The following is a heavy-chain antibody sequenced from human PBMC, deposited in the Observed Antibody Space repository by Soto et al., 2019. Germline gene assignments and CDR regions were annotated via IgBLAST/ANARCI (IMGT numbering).Heavy chain of an antibody. J-gene: IGHJ6*02. V-gene: IGHV3-21*01. Sequence: LRLPCAASGFTFSSYSMNWVRQAPGKGLEWVSSISSSSSYIYYADSVKGRFTISRDNTKNSMYLQMNSLRAEDAAVYYCAREIAVAGYGMDVWGQGTTVTVSS. CDR3: AREIAVAGYGMDV. CDR2: ISSSSSYI. CDR1: GFTFSSYS. D-gene: IGHD6-19*01.